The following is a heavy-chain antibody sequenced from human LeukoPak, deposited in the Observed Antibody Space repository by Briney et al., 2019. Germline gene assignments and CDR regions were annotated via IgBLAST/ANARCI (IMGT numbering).Heavy chain of an antibody. CDR3: AKDTGSNYYYYMDV. Sequence: GGSLRLSCAASGFTFDDYAMHWVRQAPGKGLEWVSLISGGGGSTYYADSVKRLFTISRDNSKNSLYLQMNSLRTEDTALYYCAKDTGSNYYYYMDVWGKGTTVTVSS. J-gene: IGHJ6*03. V-gene: IGHV3-43*02. D-gene: IGHD4-11*01. CDR1: GFTFDDYA. CDR2: ISGGGGST.